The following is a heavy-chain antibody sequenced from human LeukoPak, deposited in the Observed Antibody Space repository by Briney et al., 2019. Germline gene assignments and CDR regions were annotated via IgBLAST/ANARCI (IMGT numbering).Heavy chain of an antibody. CDR2: VSASGDYT. J-gene: IGHJ4*02. D-gene: IGHD5-24*01. CDR3: AKKPVTIKYPFDN. V-gene: IGHV3-23*01. CDR1: GFSFSNYD. Sequence: GGSLRLSCAGPGFSFSNYDMGRVRQAPGKGLEWVAVVSASGDYTEYADSVKGRFTISRDTSQNTLILEMNSLRAEDTAVYYCAKKPVTIKYPFDNWGRGTLVTVSS.